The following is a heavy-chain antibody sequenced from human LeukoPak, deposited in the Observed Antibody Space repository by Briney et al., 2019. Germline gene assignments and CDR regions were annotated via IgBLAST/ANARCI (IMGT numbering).Heavy chain of an antibody. Sequence: PSETLSLTCTVSGGSLSSGDYYWSWIRQPPGKGLEWIGYIYYSGSTYYNPSLKSRVTISVDTSKNQFSLKLSSVTAADTAVCYCARGSSSLDYWGQGTLVTVSS. J-gene: IGHJ4*02. CDR3: ARGSSSLDY. V-gene: IGHV4-30-4*08. CDR1: GGSLSSGDYY. D-gene: IGHD2-2*01. CDR2: IYYSGST.